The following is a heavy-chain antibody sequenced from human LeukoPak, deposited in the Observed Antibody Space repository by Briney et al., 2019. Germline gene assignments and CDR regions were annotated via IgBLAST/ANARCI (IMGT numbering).Heavy chain of an antibody. D-gene: IGHD3-10*01. Sequence: GEPLQISCQGSGSSFTTYWIGWVRQVPRKGLEWMGSIYPGDSDTTYTPPFQGHVTISPDKHISPASLQWSTLKASHTALYCRGRQEKLISGSRSVDYWGQGALVIVSS. V-gene: IGHV5-51*01. CDR3: GRQEKLISGSRSVDY. CDR2: IYPGDSDT. J-gene: IGHJ4*02. CDR1: GSSFTTYW.